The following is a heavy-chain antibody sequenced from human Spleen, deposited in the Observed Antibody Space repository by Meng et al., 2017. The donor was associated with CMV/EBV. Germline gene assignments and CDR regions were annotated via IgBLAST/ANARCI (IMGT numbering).Heavy chain of an antibody. J-gene: IGHJ1*01. CDR1: GFTFSSHF. Sequence: GESLKISCAASGFTFSSHFMTWVRQAPGKGLEWVANIKPDDSEINYVGSVKGRFTISRDNAKNSLYLQMTSLRVEDTAVYYCVRGVPGCFNCFQVWGPGTLVTVSS. D-gene: IGHD1-14*01. V-gene: IGHV3-7*01. CDR2: IKPDDSEI. CDR3: VRGVPGCFNCFQV.